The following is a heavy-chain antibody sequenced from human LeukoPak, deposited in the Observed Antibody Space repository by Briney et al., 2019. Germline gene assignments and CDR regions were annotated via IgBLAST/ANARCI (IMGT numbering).Heavy chain of an antibody. V-gene: IGHV4-4*09. J-gene: IGHJ3*02. CDR3: ARRVSLYAAFDI. D-gene: IGHD3-16*02. CDR1: NGSMNSYY. CDR2: IYNIQYT. Sequence: SETLSLTCTVANGSMNSYYWNWVRQSPGKGLEWIGRIYNIQYTEYNPSLKSRVSISVDASKSQFSLNLNSVTAADTAVYYCARRVSLYAAFDIWGLGTLVTVSS.